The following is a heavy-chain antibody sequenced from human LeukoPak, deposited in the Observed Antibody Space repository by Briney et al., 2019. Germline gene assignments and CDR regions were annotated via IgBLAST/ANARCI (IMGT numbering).Heavy chain of an antibody. CDR1: GYTFTTYY. D-gene: IGHD6-6*01. V-gene: IGHV1-46*01. CDR3: ARDSDSSSLADP. Sequence: ASVKVSCKASGYTFTTYYIHWVRQAPGQGLEWMGIIHPGSGSAASAQKFQGRLTMTRDTTTSTVYMELSSLTSEDTAVYYCARDSDSSSLADPWGQRTLLTVS. J-gene: IGHJ5*01. CDR2: IHPGSGSA.